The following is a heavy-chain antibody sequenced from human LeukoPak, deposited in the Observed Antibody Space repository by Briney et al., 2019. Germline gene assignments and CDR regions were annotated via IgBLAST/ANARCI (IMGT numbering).Heavy chain of an antibody. J-gene: IGHJ5*02. CDR1: GGTFSSYA. Sequence: SVKVSCKASGGTFSSYAISWVRQAPGQGLEWMGGIIPIFGTANYAQKFQGRVTITADESTSTAYMELSSLRSEDTAAYFCASAPRYSSSWPNNWFDPWGQGTLVTVSS. CDR3: ASAPRYSSSWPNNWFDP. D-gene: IGHD6-13*01. CDR2: IIPIFGTA. V-gene: IGHV1-69*13.